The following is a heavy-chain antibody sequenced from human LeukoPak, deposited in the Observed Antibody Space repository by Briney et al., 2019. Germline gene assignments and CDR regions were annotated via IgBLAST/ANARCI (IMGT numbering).Heavy chain of an antibody. J-gene: IGHJ4*02. D-gene: IGHD6-13*01. Sequence: SVKVSCKASVYTFTSYAISWVRQAPGQGLEWMGRINPILGIANYAQKFQGKVTITADKATGKAYMELSSLGSEDTGVYYCAREWYSSRWYYWGQGTRVTVST. V-gene: IGHV1-69*04. CDR2: INPILGIA. CDR3: AREWYSSRWYY. CDR1: VYTFTSYA.